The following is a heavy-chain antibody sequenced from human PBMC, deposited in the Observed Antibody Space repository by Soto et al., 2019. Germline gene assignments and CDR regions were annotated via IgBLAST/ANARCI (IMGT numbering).Heavy chain of an antibody. CDR3: AKDRHPDGLWPFDH. CDR2: IYGNGRTT. D-gene: IGHD2-8*01. V-gene: IGHV3-23*01. J-gene: IGHJ4*01. Sequence: GGSLRLSCAASGFTFDMYTMTWVRQAPGKGLEWVSSIYGNGRTTFYADSVRGRFTISKDFSRATLYLQMNGLRVEDTATYYCAKDRHPDGLWPFDHWGRGTLVTVSS. CDR1: GFTFDMYT.